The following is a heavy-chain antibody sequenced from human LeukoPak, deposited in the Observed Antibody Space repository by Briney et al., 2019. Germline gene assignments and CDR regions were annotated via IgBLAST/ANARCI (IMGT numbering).Heavy chain of an antibody. Sequence: PSETLSLTCTVSGGSISSYYWSWIRQPPGKGLEWIGSIYYSGSTYYNPSLKSRVTISIETSKNKFSLKVNSVTAADTAVYYCARQTWIELWHFDYWGQGALVTVSS. CDR3: ARQTWIELWHFDY. CDR1: GGSISSYY. CDR2: IYYSGST. J-gene: IGHJ4*02. D-gene: IGHD5-18*01. V-gene: IGHV4-59*05.